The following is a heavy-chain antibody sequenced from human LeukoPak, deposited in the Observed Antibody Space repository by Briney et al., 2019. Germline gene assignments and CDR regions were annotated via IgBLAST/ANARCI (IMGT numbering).Heavy chain of an antibody. Sequence: ASVKVSCKASGYTFTNYGISWVRQAPGQGLEWMGWISAYNGNTNYAQKLQGRVTMTTDTSTSTAYMELRSLRSDDTAVYYCARDAYYYGSGSYIFDYWGQGTLVTVSS. CDR1: GYTFTNYG. CDR2: ISAYNGNT. CDR3: ARDAYYYGSGSYIFDY. J-gene: IGHJ4*02. V-gene: IGHV1-18*01. D-gene: IGHD3-10*01.